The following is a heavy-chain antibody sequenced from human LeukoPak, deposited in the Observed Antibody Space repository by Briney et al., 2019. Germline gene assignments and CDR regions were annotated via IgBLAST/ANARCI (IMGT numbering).Heavy chain of an antibody. D-gene: IGHD1-1*01. CDR1: GDSVSNNRAA. CDR3: ARPGGTGTDAFDI. J-gene: IGHJ3*02. V-gene: IGHV6-1*01. CDR2: TYYRSKWNN. Sequence: SQTLSLTCAISGDSVSNNRAAWHWIRQSPSRGLEWLGRTYYRSKWNNDYAVSVQSRIIINADTSKNQFSLKLSSVTAADTAVYYCARPGGTGTDAFDIWGQGTMVTVSS.